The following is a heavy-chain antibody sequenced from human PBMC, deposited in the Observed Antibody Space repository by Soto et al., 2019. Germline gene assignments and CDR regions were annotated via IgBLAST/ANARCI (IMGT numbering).Heavy chain of an antibody. D-gene: IGHD3-3*01. J-gene: IGHJ3*02. CDR2: ISGSGGST. CDR3: AKEMDFWSGYYALTTTPFGAFDI. V-gene: IGHV3-23*01. CDR1: GFTFSSYA. Sequence: PGGSLRLSCAASGFTFSSYAMSWVRQAPGKGLEWVSAISGSGGSTYYADSVKGRFTISRDNSKSTLYLQMNSLRAEDTTVYYFAKEMDFWSGYYALTTTPFGAFDIWGQGTMVSVSS.